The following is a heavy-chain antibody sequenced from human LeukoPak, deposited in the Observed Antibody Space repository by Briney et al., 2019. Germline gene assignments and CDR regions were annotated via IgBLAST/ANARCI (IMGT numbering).Heavy chain of an antibody. Sequence: PGESLKISCKGSGYSFTSYWIGWVRQMRGKGLEWMGIIYPGDSDTRYSPSFQGQVTISADKSTSTAYLQWSSLKASDTAMYYCARHGPMYYYDSSGYCDYWGQGTLVTVSS. CDR3: ARHGPMYYYDSSGYCDY. D-gene: IGHD3-22*01. V-gene: IGHV5-51*01. CDR1: GYSFTSYW. J-gene: IGHJ4*02. CDR2: IYPGDSDT.